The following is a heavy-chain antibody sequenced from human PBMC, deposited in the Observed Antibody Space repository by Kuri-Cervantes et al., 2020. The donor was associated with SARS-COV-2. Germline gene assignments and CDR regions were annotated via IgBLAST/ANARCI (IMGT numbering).Heavy chain of an antibody. J-gene: IGHJ3*02. CDR1: GYSFSSYD. Sequence: ASVKVSCKASGYSFSSYDINWVRQAAGQGLEWMGWINPNSGGTNYAQKFQGRVTMTRDTSISTAYMELSRLRSDDTAVYYCARVFPEYSSGWSRGAFDIWGQGTMVTVSS. CDR3: ARVFPEYSSGWSRGAFDI. V-gene: IGHV1-2*02. CDR2: INPNSGGT. D-gene: IGHD6-19*01.